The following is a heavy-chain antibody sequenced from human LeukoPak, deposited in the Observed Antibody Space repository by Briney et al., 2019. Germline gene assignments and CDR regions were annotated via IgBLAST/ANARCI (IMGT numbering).Heavy chain of an antibody. CDR2: IYSGGST. J-gene: IGHJ6*02. V-gene: IGHV3-53*04. CDR1: GFTVSSNY. D-gene: IGHD3-10*01. CDR3: ARGVMVRGADYYGMDV. Sequence: GGSLRLSCAASGFTVSSNYMSWVRQAPGKGLEWVSVIYSGGSTYYADSVKGRFTISRHNSKNTLYLQMNSLRAEDTAVYYRARGVMVRGADYYGMDVWGQGTTVTVSS.